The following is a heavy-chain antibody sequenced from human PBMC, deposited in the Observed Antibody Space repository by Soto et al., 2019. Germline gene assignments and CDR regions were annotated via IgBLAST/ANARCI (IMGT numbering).Heavy chain of an antibody. CDR1: GGSISSSSYY. Sequence: PSETLSLTCTVSGGSISSSSYYWGWIRQPPGKGLEWIGSIYYSGSTYYNPSLKSRVTISVDTSKNQFSLKLSSVTAADTAVYYCARHTSYYYDSSGFWFDPWGQGTLVTVS. CDR3: ARHTSYYYDSSGFWFDP. CDR2: IYYSGST. D-gene: IGHD3-22*01. V-gene: IGHV4-39*01. J-gene: IGHJ5*02.